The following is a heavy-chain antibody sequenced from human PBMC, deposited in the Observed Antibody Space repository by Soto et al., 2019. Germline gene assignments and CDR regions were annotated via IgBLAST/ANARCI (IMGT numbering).Heavy chain of an antibody. D-gene: IGHD6-6*01. CDR3: ARPSGLLGQYSALVDY. CDR2: IIPIFTTT. CDR1: GGTFSNPA. J-gene: IGHJ4*02. Sequence: ASVKVSCKASGGTFSNPAIAWVRQAPGQGLEWLGMIIPIFTTTNYAQKFKDRLTISADGSTSTAYMELSGLKSEDTAVYFCARPSGLLGQYSALVDYWGQGTLVTVPS. V-gene: IGHV1-69*13.